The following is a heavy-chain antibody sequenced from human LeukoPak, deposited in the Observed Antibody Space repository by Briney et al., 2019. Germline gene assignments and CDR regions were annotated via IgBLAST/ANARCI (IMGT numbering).Heavy chain of an antibody. CDR2: ISGSGGST. CDR3: VRIPMTTVTYYYGMDV. CDR1: GFTFSSYA. J-gene: IGHJ6*02. D-gene: IGHD4-17*01. V-gene: IGHV3-23*01. Sequence: GGSLRLSCAASGFTFSSYAMSWVRQAPGKGLEWVSAISGSGGSTYYADSVKGRFTIFRDNSKNTLYLQVNSLRAEDTAVYYCVRIPMTTVTYYYGMDVWGQGTTVIVSS.